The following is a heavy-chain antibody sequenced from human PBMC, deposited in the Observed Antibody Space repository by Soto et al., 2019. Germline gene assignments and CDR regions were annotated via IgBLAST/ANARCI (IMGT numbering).Heavy chain of an antibody. Sequence: VQLVQSGNEVKKPGASVNVSCKASGYSFTRYGISWVRQAPGQGLEWMGWISGYNGKTKYAQQLQGIVSMTTDPSTSTAYMELRSLGSDDPAVYYGAREGDRPYYYAGMDVWGQGTPGTVS. CDR2: ISGYNGKT. J-gene: IGHJ6*02. CDR3: AREGDRPYYYAGMDV. V-gene: IGHV1-18*01. CDR1: GYSFTRYG. D-gene: IGHD3-16*01.